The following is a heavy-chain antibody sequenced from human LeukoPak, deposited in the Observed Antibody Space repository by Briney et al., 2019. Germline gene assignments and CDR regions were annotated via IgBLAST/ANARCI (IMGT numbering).Heavy chain of an antibody. CDR2: INTDGSST. V-gene: IGHV3-74*01. CDR3: ARDLTDEASDAFDI. CDR1: GFTFSSYW. Sequence: PGGSLRLSCAASGFTFSSYWMHWVRQAPGKGLVWVSRINTDGSSTSYADSVKGRFTISRDNAKNSLYLQMNSLRAEDTALYHCARDLTDEASDAFDIWGQGTMVTVSS. D-gene: IGHD5-24*01. J-gene: IGHJ3*02.